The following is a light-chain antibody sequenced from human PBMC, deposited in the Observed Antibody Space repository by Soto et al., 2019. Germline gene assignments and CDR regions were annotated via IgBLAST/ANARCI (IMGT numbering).Light chain of an antibody. CDR1: SSDVGAYNY. J-gene: IGLJ1*01. CDR2: EVS. Sequence: QSVLTQPASVSGSIGQAITISCTGTSSDVGAYNYVSWFQQHPGKAPTLIISEVSNRPSGVSNRFSGSKSGNAASLTISGLQAEDEADYFCFSFTTDWTHVFGTGTKVTVL. CDR3: FSFTTDWTHV. V-gene: IGLV2-14*01.